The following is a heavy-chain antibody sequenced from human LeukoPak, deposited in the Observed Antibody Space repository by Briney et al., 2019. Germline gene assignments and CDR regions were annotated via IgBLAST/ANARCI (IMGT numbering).Heavy chain of an antibody. J-gene: IGHJ4*02. V-gene: IGHV5-51*01. CDR2: FYPGDSDT. CDR3: ARLGPSLREDY. Sequence: GESLKISCKGSGYSFTSYWIVWVRQMPGKGLEWMGIFYPGDSDTRYSPSFQGQVTISADKSIHTAYLQWSSLKASDTAMYYCARLGPSLREDYWGQGTRVTVFS. D-gene: IGHD4-17*01. CDR1: GYSFTSYW.